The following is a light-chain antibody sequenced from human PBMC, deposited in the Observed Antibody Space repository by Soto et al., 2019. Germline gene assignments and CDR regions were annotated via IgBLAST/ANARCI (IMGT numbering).Light chain of an antibody. J-gene: IGKJ4*01. CDR1: QSVSSNY. Sequence: EIVLTQSPGTLSLSPGERATLSCRASQSVSSNYLAWYQKQPAQAPKVLIYRASSRATGIPDRFSGSGSGTDFTLTISRLEPEDFAVYYCQQYGSSPLTFGGGTKVEIK. CDR2: RAS. CDR3: QQYGSSPLT. V-gene: IGKV3-20*01.